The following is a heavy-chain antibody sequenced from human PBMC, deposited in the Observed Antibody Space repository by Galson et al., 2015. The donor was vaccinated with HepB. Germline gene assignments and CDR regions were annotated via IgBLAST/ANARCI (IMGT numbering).Heavy chain of an antibody. D-gene: IGHD6-13*01. CDR3: ARVNREGPSSSWYRGWFDP. CDR2: INAGNGNT. Sequence: SVKVSCKASGYTFTSYAMHWVRQAPGQRLEWMGWINAGNGNTKYSQKFQGRVTITRDTSASTAYMELSSLSSVTAADTAVYYCARVNREGPSSSWYRGWFDPWGQGTLVTVSS. J-gene: IGHJ5*02. CDR1: GYTFTSYA. V-gene: IGHV1-3*01.